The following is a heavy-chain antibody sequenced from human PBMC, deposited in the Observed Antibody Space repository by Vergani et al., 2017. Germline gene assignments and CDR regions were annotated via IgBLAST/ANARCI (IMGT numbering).Heavy chain of an antibody. CDR1: GGSISRDNW. J-gene: IGHJ4*02. V-gene: IGHV4-4*01. CDR2: VHHSGST. D-gene: IGHD3-10*01. Sequence: QVQLQESGPGLVKPPGTLSLTCAVSGGSISRDNWWSWVRQPPGKGLEWIGQVHHSGSTSYNPSLKSRVTISVDKSKSEFYLKLSSVTAADTAIYFCTRDLRGVVEWEWGQGTPIIVSS. CDR3: TRDLRGVVEWE.